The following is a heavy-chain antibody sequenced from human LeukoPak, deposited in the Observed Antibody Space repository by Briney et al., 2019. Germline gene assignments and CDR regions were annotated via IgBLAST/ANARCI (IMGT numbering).Heavy chain of an antibody. J-gene: IGHJ4*02. V-gene: IGHV1-18*01. CDR3: ARELQRTRYCSSTSCYYFDS. D-gene: IGHD2-2*01. CDR1: GYTFTSYG. CDR2: ISAYNGNT. Sequence: GASVKVSCKASGYTFTSYGISWVRQARGQGLEWVGWISAYNGNTKYAQKFQGRVTMTTDTSTSTAYMDLRSLRSDDTAVYYCARELQRTRYCSSTSCYYFDSWGQGTLVTVSS.